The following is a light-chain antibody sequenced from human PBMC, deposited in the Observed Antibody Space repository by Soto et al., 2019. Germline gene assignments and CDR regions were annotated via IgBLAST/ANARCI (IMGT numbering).Light chain of an antibody. V-gene: IGKV3-20*01. Sequence: EIVLTQSPGNLSLSPGERATLSCRASKSVSSSYLAWYQQKPGQAPRQLIYGASSRATGIPDRFSGSGSGTNFTLTITRLEPEDFAVYYCQHYRTSFGGGTRVEIK. J-gene: IGKJ4*01. CDR3: QHYRTS. CDR2: GAS. CDR1: KSVSSSY.